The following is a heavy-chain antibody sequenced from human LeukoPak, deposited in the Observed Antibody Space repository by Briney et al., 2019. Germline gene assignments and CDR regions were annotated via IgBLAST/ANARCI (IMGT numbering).Heavy chain of an antibody. D-gene: IGHD3-22*01. CDR2: ISGGGSRT. Sequence: GGSLRLSCAASGFTFSSYVMSWVRQAPGKGLEWVSAISGGGSRTYYADSVKGRFTISRDNSKNTLYLQMNSLRAEDTAVYYCAKGTGYCDSSGYDPFDIWGQGTMVTVSS. CDR3: AKGTGYCDSSGYDPFDI. CDR1: GFTFSSYV. V-gene: IGHV3-23*01. J-gene: IGHJ3*02.